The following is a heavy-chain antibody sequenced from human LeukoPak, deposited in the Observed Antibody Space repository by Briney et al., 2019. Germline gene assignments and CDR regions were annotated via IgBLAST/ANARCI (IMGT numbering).Heavy chain of an antibody. Sequence: GGSLRLSCAASGFTFSSYSMNWVRQAPGKGLEWVSSISSSSSYIYYADSVKGRFTISRDNAKNSLYLQMNSLRAEDTAVYYCARVLLWFGELYTQGYYYGMDVWGQGTTVTVSS. D-gene: IGHD3-10*01. CDR1: GFTFSSYS. V-gene: IGHV3-21*01. CDR2: ISSSSSYI. CDR3: ARVLLWFGELYTQGYYYGMDV. J-gene: IGHJ6*02.